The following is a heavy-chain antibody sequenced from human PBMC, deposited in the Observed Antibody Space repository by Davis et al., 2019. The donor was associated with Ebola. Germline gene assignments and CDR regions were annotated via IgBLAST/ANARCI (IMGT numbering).Heavy chain of an antibody. CDR3: AKANRCSSTSCYWGYYYYGMDV. D-gene: IGHD2-2*01. CDR2: INGDGSST. J-gene: IGHJ6*02. Sequence: GESLKISCAASGFTSSSYWMHWVRQAPGKGLVWVSHINGDGSSTSYADSVKGRFTISRDNAKNTLYLQMNSLRAEDTAVYYCAKANRCSSTSCYWGYYYYGMDVWGQGTTVTVSS. CDR1: GFTSSSYW. V-gene: IGHV3-74*01.